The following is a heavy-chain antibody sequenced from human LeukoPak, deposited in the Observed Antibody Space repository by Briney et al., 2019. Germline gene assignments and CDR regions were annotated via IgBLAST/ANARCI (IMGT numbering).Heavy chain of an antibody. Sequence: PSETLSLTCTVSGGSISSYYRSWIRQPAGKGLEWIGRIYTSGSTNYNPSLKSRVTMSVDTSKNQFSLKLSSVTAADTAVYYCARVDRRYSSSWYSDAFDIWGQGTMVTVSS. CDR3: ARVDRRYSSSWYSDAFDI. V-gene: IGHV4-4*07. CDR2: IYTSGST. D-gene: IGHD6-13*01. J-gene: IGHJ3*02. CDR1: GGSISSYY.